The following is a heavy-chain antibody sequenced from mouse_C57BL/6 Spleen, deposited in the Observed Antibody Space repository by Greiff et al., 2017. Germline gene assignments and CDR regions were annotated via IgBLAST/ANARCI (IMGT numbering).Heavy chain of an antibody. V-gene: IGHV5-17*01. CDR1: GFTFSDYG. CDR3: ARTITTVVATPYYYAMDY. D-gene: IGHD1-1*01. CDR2: ISSGSSTI. J-gene: IGHJ4*01. Sequence: EVQGVESGGGLVKPGGSLKLSCAASGFTFSDYGMHWVRQAPEKGLEWVAYISSGSSTIYYADTVKGRFTISRDNAKNTLFLQMTSLRSEDTAMYYCARTITTVVATPYYYAMDYWGQGTSVNVSS.